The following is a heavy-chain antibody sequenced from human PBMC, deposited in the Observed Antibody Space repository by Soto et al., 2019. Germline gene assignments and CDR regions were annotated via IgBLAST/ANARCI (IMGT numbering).Heavy chain of an antibody. CDR2: IYYSGTT. CDR3: ATRFYSSGVLFDY. CDR1: GGSISSSSY. V-gene: IGHV4-39*07. Sequence: SSETLSLTCTVSGGSISSSSYWGWIRQPPGKGLEWIGSIYYSGTTNYHPSLKSRVTIPIDTSKSQFYLKLTSVTAADTAIYYCATRFYSSGVLFDYWGPGTQVTVSS. D-gene: IGHD3-10*01. J-gene: IGHJ4*02.